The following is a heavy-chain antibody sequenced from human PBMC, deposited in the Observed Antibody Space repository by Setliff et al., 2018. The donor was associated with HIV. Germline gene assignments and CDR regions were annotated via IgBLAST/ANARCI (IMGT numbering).Heavy chain of an antibody. J-gene: IGHJ4*02. CDR2: IYYSGST. CDR3: ARDHKYYYDSSGLDY. Sequence: ESLSPTCTLSSASISSGCYYWGWIRQPPGKGLEWIGNIYYSGSTYYNPSVKSRVTISIDTSKNQFSLRLCSVTAADTAVYYCARDHKYYYDSSGLDYWGQGTLVTVSS. D-gene: IGHD3-22*01. CDR1: SASISSGCYY. V-gene: IGHV4-39*07.